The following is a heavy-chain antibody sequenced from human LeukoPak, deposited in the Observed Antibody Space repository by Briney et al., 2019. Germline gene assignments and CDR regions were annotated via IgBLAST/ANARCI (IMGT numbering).Heavy chain of an antibody. CDR2: IHTSGNT. V-gene: IGHV4-61*02. D-gene: IGHD3-10*01. J-gene: IGHJ5*02. CDR1: GVSISSASYY. Sequence: SETLSLTCTVSGVSISSASYYWSWIRQPAGKVLEWIGRIHTSGNTNYNPSLKSRVTISIDTSKNQISLILSSVTAADTAVYFCARGQSGVRGANVPNLMGFDPWGQGTLVIVSS. CDR3: ARGQSGVRGANVPNLMGFDP.